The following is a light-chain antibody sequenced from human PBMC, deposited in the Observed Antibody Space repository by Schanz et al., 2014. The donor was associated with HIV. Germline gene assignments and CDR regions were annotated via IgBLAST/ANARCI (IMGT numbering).Light chain of an antibody. V-gene: IGLV2-14*02. Sequence: QSALTQPASVSGSPGQSITISCTGTSSDVGSYNLVSWYQQHPGKAPKLMIYEGSKRPSGVSNRFSGSKSGNTASLTISGLQAEDEADYFCSSYTSSSTSVVFGGGTQLTVL. CDR3: SSYTSSSTSVV. CDR1: SSDVGSYNL. CDR2: EGS. J-gene: IGLJ2*01.